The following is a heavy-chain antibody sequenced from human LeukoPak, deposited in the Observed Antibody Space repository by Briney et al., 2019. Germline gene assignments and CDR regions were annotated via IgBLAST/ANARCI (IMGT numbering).Heavy chain of an antibody. CDR2: ISDTGNT. CDR3: AKAPVTTCRGAFCYPFDY. J-gene: IGHJ4*02. CDR1: GFTLSSYA. Sequence: GGSLRLSCAASGFTLSSYAMSWVRQAPGKGLEWGSAISDTGNTYHADSVKGRFTISRDSSKNTLFLQMNRLRPEDAAVHYCAKAPVTTCRGAFCYPFDYWGLGTLVTVSS. V-gene: IGHV3-23*01. D-gene: IGHD2-15*01.